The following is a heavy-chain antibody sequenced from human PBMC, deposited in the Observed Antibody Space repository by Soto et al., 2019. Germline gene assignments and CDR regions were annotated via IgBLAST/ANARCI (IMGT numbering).Heavy chain of an antibody. Sequence: QVQLQESGPGLVKPSETLSLTCTVSGGSISSYYWSWIRQPPGKGLEWIGYNYYSGSTNYNPSLNTRVTTSVATSKIQFSLKLSSVTAADTAVYYCARVIGGYCSGGSCYPNWFDPWGQGTLVTVSS. CDR3: ARVIGGYCSGGSCYPNWFDP. CDR1: GGSISSYY. V-gene: IGHV4-59*01. J-gene: IGHJ5*02. CDR2: NYYSGST. D-gene: IGHD2-15*01.